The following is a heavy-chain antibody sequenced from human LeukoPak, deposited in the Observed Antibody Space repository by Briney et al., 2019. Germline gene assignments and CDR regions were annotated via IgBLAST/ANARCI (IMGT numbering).Heavy chain of an antibody. CDR3: ARVKRYYDILTGYPSHYLDY. CDR1: GGSLSSGGYS. Sequence: SETLSLTCAVSGGSLSSGGYSWSWIRQPPGKGLEGIGYIYRSGSTYYNPALKSRVTISVDRSKNQFSLKLSSVTAADTAVYYCARVKRYYDILTGYPSHYLDYWGQGTLVTVSS. CDR2: IYRSGST. V-gene: IGHV4-30-2*01. D-gene: IGHD3-9*01. J-gene: IGHJ4*02.